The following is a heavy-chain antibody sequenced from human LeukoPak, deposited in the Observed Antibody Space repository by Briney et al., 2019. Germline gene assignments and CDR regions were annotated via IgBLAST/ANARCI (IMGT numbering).Heavy chain of an antibody. Sequence: ASVKVSCKASGYTFTGYYMHWVRQAPGQGLEWMARINPNSGGTNYAQKFQGRVTMTRDTSISTAYMELSRLRSDDTAVYYCARGYCSGGSCYEIDYWGQGTLVTVSS. D-gene: IGHD2-15*01. CDR3: ARGYCSGGSCYEIDY. CDR2: INPNSGGT. V-gene: IGHV1-2*06. J-gene: IGHJ4*02. CDR1: GYTFTGYY.